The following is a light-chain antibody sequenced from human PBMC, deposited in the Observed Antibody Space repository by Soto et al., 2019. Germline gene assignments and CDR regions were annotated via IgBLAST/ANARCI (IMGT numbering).Light chain of an antibody. CDR1: QSVSSSY. Sequence: EIVLTQSPGTLSLSPGERATLSCRASQSVSSSYLAWYQQKPGQAPRLLIYGASRRATGIPDRFSGSGSGTDFTLTISRLEPEDFAVHYCQQYGSSPMYTFGQGTRLDIK. CDR2: GAS. CDR3: QQYGSSPMYT. J-gene: IGKJ2*01. V-gene: IGKV3-20*01.